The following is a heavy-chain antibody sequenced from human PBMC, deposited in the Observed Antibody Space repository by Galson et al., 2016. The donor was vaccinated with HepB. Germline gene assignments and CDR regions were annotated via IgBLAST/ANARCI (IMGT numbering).Heavy chain of an antibody. CDR1: GGPFSSHA. CDR2: IIPLFRTP. CDR3: ARSRVDIGEVGKLRSEFQH. J-gene: IGHJ1*01. V-gene: IGHV1-69*13. D-gene: IGHD5-12*01. Sequence: SVKVSCKASGGPFSSHALSWVRQAPGQGVEWMGGIIPLFRTPKYAQNFQDRVTISADDSTTTVYLEVRSLTSEDTATYFCARSRVDIGEVGKLRSEFQHWGQGTLVIVSS.